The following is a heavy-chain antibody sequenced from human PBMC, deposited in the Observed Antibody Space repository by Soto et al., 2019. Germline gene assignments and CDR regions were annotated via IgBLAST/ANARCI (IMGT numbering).Heavy chain of an antibody. D-gene: IGHD6-19*01. Sequence: VKVSCKASGFTFTSSAVQWVRQARGQRLEWIGWIVVGSGNTNYAQKFQERVTITRDMSTSTAYMELSSLRSEDTAVYYCAAKSVAGTYYGMDVWGQGTTVTVSS. CDR2: IVVGSGNT. J-gene: IGHJ6*02. CDR1: GFTFTSSA. V-gene: IGHV1-58*01. CDR3: AAKSVAGTYYGMDV.